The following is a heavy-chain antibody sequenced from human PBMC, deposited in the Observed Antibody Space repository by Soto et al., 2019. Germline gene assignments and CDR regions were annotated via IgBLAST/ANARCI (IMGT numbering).Heavy chain of an antibody. CDR2: ITWNGDNV. D-gene: IGHD1-26*01. J-gene: IGHJ4*02. Sequence: PGGSLRLSCAASGLNFDDYAMHWVRQVPGKGLEWVSGITWNGDNVAYADSVKGRFTISRDNAKSTLYLQMNSLRVEDTALYYCVKDGKWDFLQGDLFGHWGQGTLVPVSS. CDR3: VKDGKWDFLQGDLFGH. CDR1: GLNFDDYA. V-gene: IGHV3-9*01.